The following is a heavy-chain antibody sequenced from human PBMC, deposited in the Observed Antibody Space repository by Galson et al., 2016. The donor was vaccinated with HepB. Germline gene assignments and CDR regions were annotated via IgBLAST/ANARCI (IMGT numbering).Heavy chain of an antibody. D-gene: IGHD5-18*01. J-gene: IGHJ6*02. CDR2: ILFDGSNA. CDR3: AKDVVGYSYGPGQYGMDV. V-gene: IGHV3-30*18. CDR1: GFTFSKHA. Sequence: SLRLSCAASGFTFSKHAMHWVRQAPGKGLEWMAVILFDGSNAYYADSVKGRFTISRDNSRNTLYMQMNSLRAEDTAVYYCAKDVVGYSYGPGQYGMDVWGQGTTVTVSS.